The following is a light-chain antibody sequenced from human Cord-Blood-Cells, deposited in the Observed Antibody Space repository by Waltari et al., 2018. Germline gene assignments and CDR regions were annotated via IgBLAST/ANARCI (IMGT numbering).Light chain of an antibody. J-gene: IGKJ1*01. CDR1: QSISSW. CDR2: KAS. V-gene: IGKV1-5*03. CDR3: QQYNSYSRT. Sequence: DIQMTQSPSTLSASVGDRVTITFRASQSISSWLAWYQQKPGKAPKILIDKASSLESGVPSMFSGSGSGTEFTLTISSLQPDDFATYYCQQYNSYSRTFGQGTKVEIK.